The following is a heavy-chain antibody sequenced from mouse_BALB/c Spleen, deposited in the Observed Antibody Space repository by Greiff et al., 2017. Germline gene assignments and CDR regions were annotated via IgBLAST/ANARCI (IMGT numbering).Heavy chain of an antibody. CDR3: ARHGVERAMDY. CDR2: ISSGGSYT. V-gene: IGHV5-9-3*01. CDR1: GFTFSSYA. J-gene: IGHJ4*01. Sequence: EVQGVESGGGLVKPGGSLKLSCAASGFTFSSYAMSWVRQTPEKRLEWVATISSGGSYTYYPDSVKGRFTISRDNAKNTLYLQMSSLRSEDTAMYYCARHGVERAMDYWGQGTSVTVSS. D-gene: IGHD1-1*02.